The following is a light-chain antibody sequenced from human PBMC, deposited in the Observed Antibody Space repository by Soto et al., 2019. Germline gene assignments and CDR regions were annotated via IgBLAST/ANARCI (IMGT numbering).Light chain of an antibody. CDR1: SSDVGGYNY. CDR2: EVT. V-gene: IGLV2-14*01. CDR3: SSYTSSSTPV. Sequence: QTVVTQPASVSGSPGQSITISCTGTSSDVGGYNYVSWYQQHPGKAPKLMIYEVTHRPSGVSNRFSGSKSGSTASLTISGLQAEDEADYFCSSYTSSSTPVFGGGTQLTVL. J-gene: IGLJ3*02.